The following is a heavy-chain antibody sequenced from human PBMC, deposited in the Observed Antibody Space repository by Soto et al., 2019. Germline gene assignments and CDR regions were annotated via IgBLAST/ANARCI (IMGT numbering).Heavy chain of an antibody. Sequence: RASVKVSCKASGYTFTGYYMHWVRQAPGRGLEWMGWINPNSGGTNYAQKFQGRVTMTRDTSTSTVYMELSSLRSEDTAVYYCARDFLPRRDGYSVAFDYWGQGTLVTVSS. CDR2: INPNSGGT. V-gene: IGHV1-2*02. CDR3: ARDFLPRRDGYSVAFDY. D-gene: IGHD6-19*01. J-gene: IGHJ4*02. CDR1: GYTFTGYY.